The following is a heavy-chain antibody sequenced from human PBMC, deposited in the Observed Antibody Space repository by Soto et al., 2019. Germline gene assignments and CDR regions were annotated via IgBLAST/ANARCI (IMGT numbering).Heavy chain of an antibody. J-gene: IGHJ4*02. CDR2: VIPIFGTA. V-gene: IGHV1-69*01. CDR1: GGTFSSYA. Sequence: QVQLVQSGAEVKKPGSSVKVSCKASGGTFSSYAISGWRQAPGQGLEWMGGVIPIFGTANYAQKFQGRVTITGNESTSTAYMELSSLRSEDTAVYYCARGGERERITEMAPRPYHYWGQGTLVTVSS. CDR3: ARGGERERITEMAPRPYHY. D-gene: IGHD1-1*01.